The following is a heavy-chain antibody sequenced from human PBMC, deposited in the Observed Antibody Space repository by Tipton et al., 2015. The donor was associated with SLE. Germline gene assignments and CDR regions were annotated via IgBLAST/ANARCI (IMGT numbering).Heavy chain of an antibody. J-gene: IGHJ3*02. Sequence: QSGAEVKKPGSSVKVSCKASGGTFSSYAISWVRQAPGQGLEWMGGIIPILAKPNYAQKFQGRVTITTDESTSTAYMELSSLRSEDTAVYYCARHYNLGGNGRRAFDIWGQGTLVTVSS. V-gene: IGHV1-69*05. CDR1: GGTFSSYA. CDR3: ARHYNLGGNGRRAFDI. CDR2: IIPILAKP. D-gene: IGHD4-23*01.